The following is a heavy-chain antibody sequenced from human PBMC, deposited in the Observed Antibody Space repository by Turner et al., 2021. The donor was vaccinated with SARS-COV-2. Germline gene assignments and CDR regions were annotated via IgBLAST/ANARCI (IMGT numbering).Heavy chain of an antibody. D-gene: IGHD5-18*01. Sequence: QLQLQESGPGLEKPSETLSLTCTVSGGSISSSTYYWGWIRQPPGKGLEWIGNIYYSGSTYYNPSLKSRVTISVDTSKNQFSLKLSSVTAADTAVYYCARLMDTAMYYYGMDVWGQGTTVTVSS. V-gene: IGHV4-39*01. CDR2: IYYSGST. CDR1: GGSISSSTYY. J-gene: IGHJ6*02. CDR3: ARLMDTAMYYYGMDV.